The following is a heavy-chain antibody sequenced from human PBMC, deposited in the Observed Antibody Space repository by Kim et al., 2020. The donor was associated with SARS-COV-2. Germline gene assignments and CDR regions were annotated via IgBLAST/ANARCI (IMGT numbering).Heavy chain of an antibody. V-gene: IGHV1-8*01. CDR2: MNPNSGNT. D-gene: IGHD3-10*01. J-gene: IGHJ4*02. Sequence: ASVKVPCKASGYTFTSYDINWVRQATGQGLEWMGWMNPNSGNTGYAQKFQGRVTMTRNTSISTAYMELSSLRSEDTAVYYCARGGTMVRGVYYFDYWGQGTLVTVSS. CDR1: GYTFTSYD. CDR3: ARGGTMVRGVYYFDY.